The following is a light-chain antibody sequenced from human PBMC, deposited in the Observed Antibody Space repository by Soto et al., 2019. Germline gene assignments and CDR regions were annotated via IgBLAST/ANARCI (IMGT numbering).Light chain of an antibody. V-gene: IGKV3-20*01. J-gene: IGKJ5*01. CDR1: QSVSSTN. CDR3: QQNGSSPPT. CDR2: GAS. Sequence: EIVLTQSPGTLSLSPGEGATLSCRASQSVSSTNLAWYQQKPGQAPRLLIYGASSRATGTPDRFSGSGSGTDFTLTISRLEPDDFAVYYCQQNGSSPPTFGPGTRLEIK.